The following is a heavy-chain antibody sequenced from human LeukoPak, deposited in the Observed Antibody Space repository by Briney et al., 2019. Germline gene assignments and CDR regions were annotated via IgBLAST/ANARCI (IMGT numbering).Heavy chain of an antibody. CDR1: GYTFTGYY. CDR2: INPNSGGT. J-gene: IGHJ3*02. Sequence: ASVKVSCKASGYTFTGYYMHWVRQAPGQGLEWMGWINPNSGGTNYAQKFQGRVTMTRDTSISTAYIELGRLRSDDTAVYYCARDWEQWLVPRDAFDICGQGTMVTVSS. D-gene: IGHD6-19*01. CDR3: ARDWEQWLVPRDAFDI. V-gene: IGHV1-2*02.